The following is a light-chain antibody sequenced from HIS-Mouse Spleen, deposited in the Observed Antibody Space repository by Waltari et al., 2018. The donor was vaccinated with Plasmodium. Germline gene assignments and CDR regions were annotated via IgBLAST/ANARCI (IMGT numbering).Light chain of an antibody. CDR1: QSISNY. J-gene: IGKJ1*01. CDR2: AAS. V-gene: IGKV1-39*01. CDR3: QQSYSTWT. Sequence: MTQSPATLSVSPGERATLSCRASQSISNYLNWYQQKPGKATKFLIYAASTLQSGVPSRFSGSGSGTDFTLTISSLQPEDFATYYCQQSYSTWTFGQGTKVEIK.